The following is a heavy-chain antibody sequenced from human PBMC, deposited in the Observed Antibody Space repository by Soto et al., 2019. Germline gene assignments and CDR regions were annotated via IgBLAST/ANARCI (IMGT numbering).Heavy chain of an antibody. CDR2: ISYDGSNK. D-gene: IGHD1-26*01. CDR1: GFTFSSYG. J-gene: IGHJ3*02. Sequence: GGSLRLSCAASGFTFSSYGMHWVRQAPGKGLEWVAVISYDGSNKYYADSVKGRFTISRDNSKNTLYLQMNSLRAEDTAVYYCAKDEGGGSYYDVFDIWGQGKMVTVS. CDR3: AKDEGGGSYYDVFDI. V-gene: IGHV3-30*18.